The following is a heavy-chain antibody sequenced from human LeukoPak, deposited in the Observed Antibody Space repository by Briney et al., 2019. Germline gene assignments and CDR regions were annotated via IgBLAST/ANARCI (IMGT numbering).Heavy chain of an antibody. J-gene: IGHJ4*02. CDR1: GGSFSGYY. D-gene: IGHD1-14*01. CDR3: AKITGFFDY. Sequence: PSETLSLTCAVYGGSFSGYYWSWIRQPPGKGLEWIGEINHSGSTNYNPSLKSRVTISVDTSKNQFFLKLSSVTAADTAVYYCAKITGFFDYWGQGTLVTVSS. CDR2: INHSGST. V-gene: IGHV4-34*01.